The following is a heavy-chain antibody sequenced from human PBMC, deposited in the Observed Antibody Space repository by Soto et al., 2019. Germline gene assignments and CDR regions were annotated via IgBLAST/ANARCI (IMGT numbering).Heavy chain of an antibody. D-gene: IGHD2-2*02. Sequence: EVQLVESGGGLVQPGGSLRLSCAASGFTFSDYALNWVRQAPGEGLEWISYISSSSSTIYFADSLKGRFTISRDNAKNSRYLQMNSLRDEDTAVYYCASTLQYCTSTICYTWGRFDYWGQGTRVTVSS. CDR1: GFTFSDYA. J-gene: IGHJ4*02. CDR3: ASTLQYCTSTICYTWGRFDY. CDR2: ISSSSSTI. V-gene: IGHV3-48*02.